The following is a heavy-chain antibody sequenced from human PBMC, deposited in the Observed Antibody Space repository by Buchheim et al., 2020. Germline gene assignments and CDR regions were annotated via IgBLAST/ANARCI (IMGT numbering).Heavy chain of an antibody. V-gene: IGHV3-30*18. CDR3: AKMGGITTYYYDSCAYYGFDF. Sequence: QVQLVESGGGVVQPGGSLRLSCAASGFIFSNYGLHWVRRAPGKGLEWVAVTSADGKTNNYADSVKGRFIISRDNSKNTMSLLMNSRRPEDSAVYYCAKMGGITTYYYDSCAYYGFDFWGQGT. CDR2: TSADGKTN. D-gene: IGHD3-22*01. J-gene: IGHJ4*02. CDR1: GFIFSNYG.